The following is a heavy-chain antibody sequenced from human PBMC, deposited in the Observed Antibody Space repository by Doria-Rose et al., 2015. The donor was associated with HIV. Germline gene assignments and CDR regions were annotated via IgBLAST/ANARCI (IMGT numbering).Heavy chain of an antibody. CDR3: ARDRGPEAGPFDY. J-gene: IGHJ4*02. CDR2: ISSDGSKK. CDR1: GFTFSSYA. Sequence: QVQLQESGGGVVHPGRSLRLSCAASGFTFSSYAVHWVRRAPGKGLEWVAVISSDGSKKYYADSVKGRFTISRDNSKNTLYLQMNSLRTEDTAEYYCARDRGPEAGPFDYWGQGTLVTVSA. V-gene: IGHV3-30*04. D-gene: IGHD6-19*01.